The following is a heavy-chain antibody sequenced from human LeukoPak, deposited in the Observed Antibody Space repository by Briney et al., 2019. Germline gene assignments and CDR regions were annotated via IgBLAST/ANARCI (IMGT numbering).Heavy chain of an antibody. V-gene: IGHV3-23*01. CDR2: FTSGGSI. Sequence: GGSLRLSCVASGFTFSNYAMTWVRQAPGKGLEWVSGFTSGGSIYYADSVKGRFTISRDNSKNTLDLQMNSLRAEDTAVYYCARAVGPFDIWGQGTIVIVSS. CDR1: GFTFSNYA. J-gene: IGHJ3*02. CDR3: ARAVGPFDI.